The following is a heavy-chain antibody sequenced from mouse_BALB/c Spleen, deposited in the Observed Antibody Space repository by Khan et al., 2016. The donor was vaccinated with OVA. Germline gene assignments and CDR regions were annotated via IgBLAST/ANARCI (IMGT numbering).Heavy chain of an antibody. V-gene: IGHV9-1*02. J-gene: IGHJ1*01. CDR1: GYTFTNYG. CDR2: INTYTGEP. D-gene: IGHD3-1*01. CDR3: TRTCYSCDRYFDV. Sequence: QIQLVQSGPELKKPGETVKISCKASGYTFTNYGMNWVKQAPGKGLKWMGWINTYTGEPTYADDFKGRFALYLKTYASTAYLQISNLNHEYMATFFCTRTCYSCDRYFDVWGAGTTVTVSS.